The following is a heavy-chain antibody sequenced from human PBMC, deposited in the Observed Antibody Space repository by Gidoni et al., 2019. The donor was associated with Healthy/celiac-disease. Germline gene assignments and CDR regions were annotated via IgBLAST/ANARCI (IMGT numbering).Heavy chain of an antibody. CDR1: GFTFADYD. V-gene: IGHV3-9*01. Sequence: EVQLVESGGGLVQPGRSLRFSCAASGFTFADYDMHWVRQAPGKGLEWVSGISCNSGSIGYADSVKGRFTISRDNAKNSLYLQMNSLRAEDTALYYCAKGTMVRGVVYYYYGMDVWGQGTTVTVSS. CDR3: AKGTMVRGVVYYYYGMDV. D-gene: IGHD3-10*01. J-gene: IGHJ6*02. CDR2: ISCNSGSI.